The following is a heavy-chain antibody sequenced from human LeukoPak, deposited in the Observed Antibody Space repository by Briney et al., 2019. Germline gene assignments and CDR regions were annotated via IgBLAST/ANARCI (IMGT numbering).Heavy chain of an antibody. Sequence: SETLSLTCTVSGGSISSYYWSWIRQPPGKGLEWIGYIYYSGSTNYNPSLKSRVTISVDTSKNQFSLKLSSVTAADTAVYYCARVGGTNYYYYSMDVWGQGTTVTVSS. J-gene: IGHJ6*02. D-gene: IGHD1-1*01. CDR3: ARVGGTNYYYYSMDV. CDR2: IYYSGST. V-gene: IGHV4-59*01. CDR1: GGSISSYY.